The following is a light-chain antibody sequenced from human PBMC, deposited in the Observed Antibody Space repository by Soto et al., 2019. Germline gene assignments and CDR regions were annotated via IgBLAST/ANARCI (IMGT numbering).Light chain of an antibody. J-gene: IGLJ1*01. CDR1: SSNIGGNS. CDR3: GSWDSCLSAYV. CDR2: DDN. V-gene: IGLV1-51*01. Sequence: QAVLTQPPSVSAAPGQKVTISCSGSSSNIGGNSVSWYQQLPGTAPKLLIYDDNKRPSGIPDRFSGSKSGTSATLGITGFQTGDEADYYCGSWDSCLSAYVFGTGTKVHRP.